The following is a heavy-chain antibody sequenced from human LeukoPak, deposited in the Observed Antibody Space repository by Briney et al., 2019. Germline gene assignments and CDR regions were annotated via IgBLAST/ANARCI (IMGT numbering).Heavy chain of an antibody. Sequence: SQTLSLTCTVSGGSISSGGYYWSWIRQPPGKGLEWIGEINHSGSTNYNPSLKSRVTISVDTSKNQFSLKLSSVTAADTAVYYCARERILRFLEWGLDVWGQGTTVTVSS. J-gene: IGHJ6*02. CDR1: GGSISSGGYY. CDR3: ARERILRFLEWGLDV. V-gene: IGHV4-30-2*01. D-gene: IGHD3-3*01. CDR2: INHSGST.